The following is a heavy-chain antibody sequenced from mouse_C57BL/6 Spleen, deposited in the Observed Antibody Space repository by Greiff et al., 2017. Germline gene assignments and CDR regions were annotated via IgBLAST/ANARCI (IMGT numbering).Heavy chain of an antibody. D-gene: IGHD2-2*01. J-gene: IGHJ2*01. CDR3: ARSGGYDWRDYFDY. Sequence: VQLKQSVAELVRPGASVKLSCTASGFNIKNTYMHWVKQRPEQGLEWIGRIDPANGNTKYAPKFQGKATITADTSSNTAYLQLSSLTSEDTAIYDGARSGGYDWRDYFDYWGQGTTLTVSA. V-gene: IGHV14-3*01. CDR2: IDPANGNT. CDR1: GFNIKNTY.